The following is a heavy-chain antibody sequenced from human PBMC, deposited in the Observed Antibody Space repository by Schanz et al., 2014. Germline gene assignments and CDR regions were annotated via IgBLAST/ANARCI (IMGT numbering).Heavy chain of an antibody. Sequence: EVRLVESGGVVVQPGGSLRLSCAASGFTFSSYAMHWVRQAPGKGLVWVSRTSNDGSFTTFADSVKGRFTISRDNAKNTLYLQMNSLRAEDTAVYYCVRDTDYHFDYWGQGTLVTVSS. V-gene: IGHV3-74*01. J-gene: IGHJ4*02. CDR3: VRDTDYHFDY. D-gene: IGHD4-17*01. CDR1: GFTFSSYA. CDR2: TSNDGSFT.